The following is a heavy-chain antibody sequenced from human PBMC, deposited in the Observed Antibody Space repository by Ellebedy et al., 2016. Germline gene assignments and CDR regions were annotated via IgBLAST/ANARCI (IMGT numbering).Heavy chain of an antibody. J-gene: IGHJ4*02. CDR1: GFRVTSND. V-gene: IGHV3-53*01. CDR3: ARAPLDDTHYFDS. D-gene: IGHD1-1*01. Sequence: GESLKISXAASGFRVTSNDMSWVRQAPGRGLELVSLMYAGGSEYYADSVKGRFTISRDKSRNTLYLEMNSLRPEDTAVYHCARAPLDDTHYFDSWGQGTLVSVSS. CDR2: MYAGGSE.